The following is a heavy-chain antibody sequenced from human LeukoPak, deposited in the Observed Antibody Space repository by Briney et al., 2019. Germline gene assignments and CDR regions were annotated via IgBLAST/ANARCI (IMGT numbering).Heavy chain of an antibody. CDR1: GGSISSYY. CDR2: MYHSGDT. J-gene: IGHJ5*02. Sequence: SETLSLTCTVSGGSISSYYWSWIRQPPGKGLEWIGSMYHSGDTYYNPSLKSRVTISVDTSKNQLSLKLSSVTAADTAVYYCARSKAHLSTSWYGTWFDPWGQGTLVTVSS. CDR3: ARSKAHLSTSWYGTWFDP. D-gene: IGHD2-2*01. V-gene: IGHV4-59*08.